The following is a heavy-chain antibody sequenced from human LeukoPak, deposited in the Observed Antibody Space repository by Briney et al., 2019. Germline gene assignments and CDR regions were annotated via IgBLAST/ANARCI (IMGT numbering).Heavy chain of an antibody. Sequence: PSETLSLTCAVSGGSISSSNWWSWVRQPPGKGLEWIGEIDHSGSTNYNPSLKSRVTISVDTSKNQFSLKLSSVTAADTAVYYCARGILADLWGRGTLVTVSS. CDR3: ARGILADL. D-gene: IGHD2-15*01. CDR1: GGSISSSNW. V-gene: IGHV4-4*02. CDR2: IDHSGST. J-gene: IGHJ2*01.